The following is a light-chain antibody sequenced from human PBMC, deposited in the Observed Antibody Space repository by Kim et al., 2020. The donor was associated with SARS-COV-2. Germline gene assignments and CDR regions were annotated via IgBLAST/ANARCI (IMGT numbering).Light chain of an antibody. Sequence: YPGERATPSCTASQTVVNHFTWYQQHPGHAPSRLISAASTRAHGIAARFSGSGSGTDFTLTITSLQSEDSAIYYCQQYNDWPSITIGRGTRLEIK. V-gene: IGKV3-15*01. CDR1: QTVVNH. J-gene: IGKJ5*01. CDR3: QQYNDWPSIT. CDR2: AAS.